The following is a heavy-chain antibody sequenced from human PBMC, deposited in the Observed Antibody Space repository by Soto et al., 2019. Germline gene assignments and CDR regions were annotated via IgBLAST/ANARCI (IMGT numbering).Heavy chain of an antibody. Sequence: SLRLSCAAFGFTISGKKYVAWVRQAPGKGLEWVSALYDLDGSFYAASVKGRFTTSSESSKTTVYLQMNDLRPDDTAVYYCATWHEREHAYDVWGQGTTVTVSS. V-gene: IGHV3-53*01. CDR3: ATWHEREHAYDV. CDR2: LYDLDGS. D-gene: IGHD1-1*01. J-gene: IGHJ3*01. CDR1: GFTISGKKY.